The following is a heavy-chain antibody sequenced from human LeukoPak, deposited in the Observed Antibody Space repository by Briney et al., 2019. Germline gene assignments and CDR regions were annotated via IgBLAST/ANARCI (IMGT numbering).Heavy chain of an antibody. J-gene: IGHJ4*02. V-gene: IGHV4-4*07. CDR3: ARGKLRRWLQLPNYFDY. CDR2: IYNGGII. D-gene: IGHD5-24*01. Sequence: SETLSLTCTVSGDSISRYYWSWIRQPAGKGLEWIGRIYNGGIITYNPSLKSRVTMSIDTSKNQFSLKLSSVTAADTAVYYCARGKLRRWLQLPNYFDYWGQGTLVTVSS. CDR1: GDSISRYY.